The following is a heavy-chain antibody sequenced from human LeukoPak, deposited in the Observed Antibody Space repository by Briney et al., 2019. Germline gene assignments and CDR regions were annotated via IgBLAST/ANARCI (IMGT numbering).Heavy chain of an antibody. D-gene: IGHD2-21*02. CDR3: ARNGFASAINS. Sequence: GGSLRLSCAASGFTFNTYWMSWVRQTPGKGLEWVANIKQDGSEKYYVDSVKGRFTISRDNAKNSLYLQMNSLRAEDMAVYYCARNGFASAINSWGQGTLVTVSS. V-gene: IGHV3-7*01. CDR1: GFTFNTYW. CDR2: IKQDGSEK. J-gene: IGHJ4*02.